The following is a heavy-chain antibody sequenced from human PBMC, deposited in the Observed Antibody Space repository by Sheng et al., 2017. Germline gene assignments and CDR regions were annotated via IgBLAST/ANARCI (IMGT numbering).Heavy chain of an antibody. CDR1: GYTFTSYG. V-gene: IGHV1-18*01. D-gene: IGHD3-10*01. CDR2: ISAYNGNT. Sequence: QVQLVQSGAEVKKPGASVKVSCKASGYTFTSYGISWVRQAPGQGLEWMGWISAYNGNTNYAQKLQGRVTMTTDTSTSTAYMELRSLRSDDTAVYYCALIWFGDQIGGYNWFDPWGQGTLVTVSS. CDR3: ALIWFGDQIGGYNWFDP. J-gene: IGHJ5*02.